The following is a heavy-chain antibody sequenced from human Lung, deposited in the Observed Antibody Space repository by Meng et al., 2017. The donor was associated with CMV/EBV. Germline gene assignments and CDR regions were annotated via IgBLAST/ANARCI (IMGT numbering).Heavy chain of an antibody. D-gene: IGHD2-2*01. CDR3: ARNNCSSTSCYSLYYYGMDV. Sequence: GESXRLSXAASGFTVSSNYMSWVRQAPGKGLEWVSVIYSGGSTYYADSVKGRFTISRDNSKNTLYLQMNSLRAEDTAVYYCARNNCSSTSCYSLYYYGMDVWGQGXTVTVSS. CDR1: GFTVSSNY. V-gene: IGHV3-53*01. J-gene: IGHJ6*02. CDR2: IYSGGST.